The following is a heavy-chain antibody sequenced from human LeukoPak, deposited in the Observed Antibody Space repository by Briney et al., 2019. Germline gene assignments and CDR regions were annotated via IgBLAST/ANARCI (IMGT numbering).Heavy chain of an antibody. CDR1: GGSISSYY. D-gene: IGHD1-14*01. CDR3: ARGRITFFDY. CDR2: IYYSGST. V-gene: IGHV4-59*01. Sequence: NSSETLSLTCTVSGGSISSYYWSWIRQPPGKGLEWIGYIYYSGSTNYNPSLKSRVTISVDTSKNQFSLKLSSVTDADTAVYYCARGRITFFDYWGQGTLVTVSS. J-gene: IGHJ4*02.